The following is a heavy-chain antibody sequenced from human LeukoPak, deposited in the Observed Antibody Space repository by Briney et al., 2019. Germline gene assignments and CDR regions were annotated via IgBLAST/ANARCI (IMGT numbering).Heavy chain of an antibody. Sequence: GGSLRLSCAASGFTFSSYGMHWVRQAPGKGLEWVAVISYDGSNKYYADSVKGRFTISRDNSKNTLYLQMNSLRAEDTAVYYCGVFGESNYQDYWGQGTLVTVSS. CDR3: GVFGESNYQDY. J-gene: IGHJ4*02. CDR1: GFTFSSYG. V-gene: IGHV3-30*03. D-gene: IGHD3-10*02. CDR2: ISYDGSNK.